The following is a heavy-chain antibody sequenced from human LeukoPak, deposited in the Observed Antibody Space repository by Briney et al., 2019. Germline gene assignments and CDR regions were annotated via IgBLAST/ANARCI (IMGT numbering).Heavy chain of an antibody. J-gene: IGHJ4*02. CDR1: GGSISSGSYY. V-gene: IGHV4-61*02. CDR2: IYTSGST. Sequence: SETLSLTCTVSGGSISSGSYYWSWIRQPAGKGLEWIGRIYTSGSTNYNPSLKSRVTISVDTSKNQFSLKLSSVAAADTAVYYCARDDLSNSNFDYWGQGTLVTVSS. D-gene: IGHD4-11*01. CDR3: ARDDLSNSNFDY.